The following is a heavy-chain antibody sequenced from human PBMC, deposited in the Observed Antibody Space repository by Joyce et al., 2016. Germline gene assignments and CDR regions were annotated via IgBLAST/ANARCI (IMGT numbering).Heavy chain of an antibody. CDR2: ISGTSYYI. D-gene: IGHD3-16*01. CDR1: GSTFSSSS. CDR3: ARGGISYYYAMDV. Sequence: QLVESGGGVVKPGGSLRLSCEASGSTFSSSSMRWFRQALGKGLEWVAAISGTSYYIFHAETVRGRFTVSRDNAKKTLYLQMNSLRAEDSAVFYCARGGISYYYAMDVWGQGTTVTVSS. V-gene: IGHV3-21*01. J-gene: IGHJ6*02.